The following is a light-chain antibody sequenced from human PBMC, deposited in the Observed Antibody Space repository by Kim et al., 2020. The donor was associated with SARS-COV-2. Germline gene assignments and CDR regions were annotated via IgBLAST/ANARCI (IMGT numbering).Light chain of an antibody. J-gene: IGLJ3*02. CDR3: SSWGSSLSAWV. Sequence: QPATITCTRTSGNVGNEGAAWLQQHQGHPPKPLSYSNNNRPSGISERFSAARSGDTASMTITGLQPEDEAEYFCSSWGSSLSAWVFGGGTRLTVL. V-gene: IGLV10-54*04. CDR2: SNN. CDR1: SGNVGNEG.